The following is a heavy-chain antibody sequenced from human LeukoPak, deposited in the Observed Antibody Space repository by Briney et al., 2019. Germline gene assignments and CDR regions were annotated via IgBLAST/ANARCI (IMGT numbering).Heavy chain of an antibody. Sequence: GGSLRLSCAASGFTFSSYAMSWVRQTPGKGLEWVSGISGSDASTYYTDAVKGRFTISRDNSKNTLYLHMNSLRAEDTAVYYCAKDVTYYFGSGSNPNWFDPWGQGTLVTVSS. CDR3: AKDVTYYFGSGSNPNWFDP. CDR2: ISGSDAST. D-gene: IGHD3-10*01. V-gene: IGHV3-23*01. CDR1: GFTFSSYA. J-gene: IGHJ5*02.